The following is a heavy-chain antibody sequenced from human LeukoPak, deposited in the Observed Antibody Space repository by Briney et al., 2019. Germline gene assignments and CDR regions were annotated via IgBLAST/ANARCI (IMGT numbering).Heavy chain of an antibody. Sequence: SETLCLTCTVSGASINNNFWTWIRQPPGKGLEWIGYIYSSGSAKYNPSLKSRVIISGDTSKNQISLNLTSVTAADTAVYFCARHRDYYDTWGHGTLVTVSS. CDR2: IYSSGSA. CDR1: GASINNNF. V-gene: IGHV4-59*08. J-gene: IGHJ4*01. D-gene: IGHD3-22*01. CDR3: ARHRDYYDT.